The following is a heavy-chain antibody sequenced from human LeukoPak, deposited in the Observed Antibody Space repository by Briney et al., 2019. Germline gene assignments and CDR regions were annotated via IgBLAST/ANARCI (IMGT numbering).Heavy chain of an antibody. CDR3: ARDYYDILTGYYEGLNNWFDP. V-gene: IGHV1-2*02. D-gene: IGHD3-9*01. CDR2: INPNSGGT. Sequence: ASVKVSCKASVYTFTGYYMHWVRPAPGQGLEWMGWINPNSGGTNYAQKFQGRVTMTRDTSISTAYMELSRLRSDDTAVYYCARDYYDILTGYYEGLNNWFDPWGQGTLVTVSS. CDR1: VYTFTGYY. J-gene: IGHJ5*02.